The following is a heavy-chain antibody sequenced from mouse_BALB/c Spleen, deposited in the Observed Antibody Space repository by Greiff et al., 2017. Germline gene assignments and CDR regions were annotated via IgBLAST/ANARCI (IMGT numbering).Heavy chain of an antibody. CDR1: GFSLTSYG. Sequence: VQGVESGPGLVAPSQSLSITCTVSGFSLTSYGVHWVRQPPGKGLEWLGVIWAGGSTNYNSALMSRLSISKDNSKSQVFLKMNSLQTDDTAMYYCAREKGTGYYAMDYWGQGTSVTVSS. CDR2: IWAGGST. V-gene: IGHV2-9*02. D-gene: IGHD2-14*01. J-gene: IGHJ4*01. CDR3: AREKGTGYYAMDY.